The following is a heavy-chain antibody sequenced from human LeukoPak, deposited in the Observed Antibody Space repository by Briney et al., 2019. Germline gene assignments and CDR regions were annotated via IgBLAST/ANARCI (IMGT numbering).Heavy chain of an antibody. CDR1: GFTFDDYA. J-gene: IGHJ4*02. CDR3: ARGGYYGSGSYRY. CDR2: ISWNSGSI. D-gene: IGHD3-10*01. Sequence: GGSLRLSCAASGFTFDDYAMHWVRQAPGKGLELVSGISWNSGSIGYADSVKGRFTISRDNAKNSLYLKMNSLRAEYTALYYCARGGYYGSGSYRYWGQGTLVTVSS. V-gene: IGHV3-9*01.